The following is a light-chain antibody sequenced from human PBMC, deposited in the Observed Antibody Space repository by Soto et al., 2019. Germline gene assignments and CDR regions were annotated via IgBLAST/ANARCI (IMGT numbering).Light chain of an antibody. CDR1: QSVSSD. J-gene: IGKJ1*01. CDR3: QQYNNWPPVT. V-gene: IGKV3-15*01. CDR2: GAS. Sequence: EIVMTQSPATLSVSPGERATLSCRASQSVSSDLAWYQQKPGQAPRLLIYGASTRATGIPARFSGSGSGTEFTLTISSLQSEDFAVYYCQQYNNWPPVTFGQGTKVEIK.